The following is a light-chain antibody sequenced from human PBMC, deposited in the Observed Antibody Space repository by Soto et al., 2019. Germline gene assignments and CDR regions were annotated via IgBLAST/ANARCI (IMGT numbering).Light chain of an antibody. CDR2: EVT. CDR3: ISYTSGATRV. CDR1: SSDVGGYNY. Sequence: QSALTQPASVSGSPGQAITISCTGTSSDVGGYNYVSWYQQHPGEAPKLIIYEVTNRPSGVSTRFSASRSGNTAFLTISGLQAEDEADYYCISYTSGATRVFGGGTKVTVL. J-gene: IGLJ3*02. V-gene: IGLV2-14*01.